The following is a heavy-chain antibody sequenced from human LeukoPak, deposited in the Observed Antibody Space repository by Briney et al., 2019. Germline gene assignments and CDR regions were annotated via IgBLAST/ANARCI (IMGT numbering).Heavy chain of an antibody. D-gene: IGHD3-16*01. CDR3: ARGWGSSYYFDY. Sequence: PGGSLRLSCGASGFTFSSYWMFWVRQAPGKGLEWVSVIHSGGSTYYADSVKGRFTISRDNSKNTLFVQMNSLRAEDTAVYYCARGWGSSYYFDYWGQGTLVTVSS. V-gene: IGHV3-66*02. CDR2: IHSGGST. CDR1: GFTFSSYW. J-gene: IGHJ4*02.